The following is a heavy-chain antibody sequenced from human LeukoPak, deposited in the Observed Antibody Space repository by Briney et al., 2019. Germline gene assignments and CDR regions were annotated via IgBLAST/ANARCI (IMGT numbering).Heavy chain of an antibody. Sequence: GGSLRLSCTASGFTFGDYAMSWVRQAPGKGLEWVSFIRGKAYGGTTEYAASVKGRFTISRDDSNSIAYLQMNSLKTEDTAVYFCTRFAGAYSRGGSDYWGQGTLVTVSS. V-gene: IGHV3-49*04. D-gene: IGHD6-13*01. CDR1: GFTFGDYA. J-gene: IGHJ4*02. CDR2: IRGKAYGGTT. CDR3: TRFAGAYSRGGSDY.